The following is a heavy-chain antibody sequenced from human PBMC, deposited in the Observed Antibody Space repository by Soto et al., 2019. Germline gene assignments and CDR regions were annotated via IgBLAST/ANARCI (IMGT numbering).Heavy chain of an antibody. Sequence: QVQLVQSGPEVKKPGSSVKVSCKASGGTLSRYAISWVRQAPGQGLEWMGGIISIFGTANYAQKFQGRVTITADESTNTAYMELSSLKSDHTAVYSCARGPPLEGHNEYYSYYYGLHVWGQGTTVTVSS. V-gene: IGHV1-69*01. J-gene: IGHJ6*02. CDR3: ARGPPLEGHNEYYSYYYGLHV. CDR2: IISIFGTA. CDR1: GGTLSRYA.